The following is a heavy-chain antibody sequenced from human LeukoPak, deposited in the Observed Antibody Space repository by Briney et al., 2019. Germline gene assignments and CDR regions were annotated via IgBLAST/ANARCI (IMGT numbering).Heavy chain of an antibody. Sequence: AGGSLRLSCAASGFTFSSYGMHWVRQAPGKGLEWVAVISYDGSNKYYADSVKGRFTISRDNSKNTLYLQMNSLRAEDTAVYYCAKADGSGWYYDYWGQGTLVTVSS. D-gene: IGHD6-19*01. V-gene: IGHV3-30*18. J-gene: IGHJ4*02. CDR3: AKADGSGWYYDY. CDR1: GFTFSSYG. CDR2: ISYDGSNK.